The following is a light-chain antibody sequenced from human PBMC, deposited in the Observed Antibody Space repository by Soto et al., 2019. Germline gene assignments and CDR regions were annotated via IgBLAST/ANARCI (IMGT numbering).Light chain of an antibody. Sequence: QSVLTQPPSVSGAPGQRVTISCTGSSSNIGAGYDVHWYQQLPGTAPKLLISGNSNRPSGVPDRFSGSKSSTSASLAITGLRAEDEADYYCQSYDSSLSGWVFGGGTKLTVL. CDR1: SSNIGAGYD. CDR3: QSYDSSLSGWV. J-gene: IGLJ3*02. CDR2: GNS. V-gene: IGLV1-40*01.